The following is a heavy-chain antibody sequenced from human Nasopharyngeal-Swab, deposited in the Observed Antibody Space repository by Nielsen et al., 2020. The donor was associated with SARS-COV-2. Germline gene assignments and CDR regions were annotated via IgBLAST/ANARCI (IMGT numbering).Heavy chain of an antibody. CDR3: ARVRYSGYDSGLDV. CDR1: GFTFSDHW. J-gene: IGHJ6*02. CDR2: IKPDGSEK. Sequence: GESLKISCVVSGFTFSDHWMNWVRQAPGKGLEWVANIKPDGSEKYYVDSVKGRFTISRDNAKNSLYLQMNTLRAEDTALYHCARVRYSGYDSGLDVWGQGTTVTVSS. D-gene: IGHD5-12*01. V-gene: IGHV3-7*03.